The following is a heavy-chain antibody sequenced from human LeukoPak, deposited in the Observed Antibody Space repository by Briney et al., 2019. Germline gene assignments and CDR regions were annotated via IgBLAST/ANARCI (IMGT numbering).Heavy chain of an antibody. CDR1: GFTFSNYW. J-gene: IGHJ6*02. CDR2: INSDGIST. D-gene: IGHD2-2*01. V-gene: IGHV3-74*01. Sequence: GGSLRLSCAASGFTFSNYWMHWVRQAPGKGLVWVSHINSDGISTSYADSVKGRFTISRDNAKNTLYLQMNSLRAEDTAVYYCAKARYCDSTTCRYYAMDAWGQGTTVTVSS. CDR3: AKARYCDSTTCRYYAMDA.